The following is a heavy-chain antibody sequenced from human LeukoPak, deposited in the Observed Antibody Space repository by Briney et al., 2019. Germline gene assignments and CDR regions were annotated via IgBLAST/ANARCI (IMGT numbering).Heavy chain of an antibody. CDR2: ISYDGSNQ. V-gene: IGHV3-30*18. D-gene: IGHD2-2*01. J-gene: IGHJ5*02. CDR3: AKDPRYCSSTRCFGA. CDR1: GFTFSTYG. Sequence: GGSLRLSCVASGFTFSTYGMHWVRQAPGKGLKWVAFISYDGSNQHYADSVKGRFIISRDNSKNTLYLQINSLRVEDTAVYYCAKDPRYCSSTRCFGAWGQGTLVTVSS.